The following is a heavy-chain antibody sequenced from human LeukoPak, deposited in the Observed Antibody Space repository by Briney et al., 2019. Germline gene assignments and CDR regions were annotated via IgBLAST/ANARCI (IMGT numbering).Heavy chain of an antibody. CDR1: GFTFSNYG. Sequence: GRSLRLSCVASGFTFSNYGMHWVRQAPGKGLEWVAIISYDGSNQYYKDSVKGRFTISRDNSKNTLYLQMNSLRAEDTAVYYCAKDRSGLNWYFDLWGRGTLVTVSS. D-gene: IGHD6-19*01. CDR2: ISYDGSNQ. V-gene: IGHV3-30*18. CDR3: AKDRSGLNWYFDL. J-gene: IGHJ2*01.